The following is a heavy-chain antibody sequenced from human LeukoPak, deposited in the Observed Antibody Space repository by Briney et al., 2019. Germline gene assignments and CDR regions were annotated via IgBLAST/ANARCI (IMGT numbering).Heavy chain of an antibody. CDR1: GYTFTSYD. CDR3: ASAYYDSSGYYYRDYYYYYGMDV. CDR2: MNPNSGNT. D-gene: IGHD3-22*01. V-gene: IGHV1-8*01. J-gene: IGHJ6*02. Sequence: GASVKVSCKASGYTFTSYDINWVRQATGQGLEWMGWMNPNSGNTGYAQEFQGRVTMTRNTSISTAYMELSSLRSEDTAVYYCASAYYDSSGYYYRDYYYYYGMDVWGQGTTVTVSS.